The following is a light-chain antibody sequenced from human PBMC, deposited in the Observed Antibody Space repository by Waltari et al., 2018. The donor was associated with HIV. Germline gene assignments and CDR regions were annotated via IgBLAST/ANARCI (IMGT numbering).Light chain of an antibody. CDR3: YSAANYIWV. CDR2: KYN. J-gene: IGLJ3*02. V-gene: IGLV3-27*01. Sequence: SFELTQPSSVSVSPGQTARITCSGDILAKKYVRWLQQRPGQAPLLIMFKYNERPSGIPERFSGSSTGTTVTLTSSGVQVEDEADYYCYSAANYIWVFGGGTRLTVL. CDR1: ILAKKY.